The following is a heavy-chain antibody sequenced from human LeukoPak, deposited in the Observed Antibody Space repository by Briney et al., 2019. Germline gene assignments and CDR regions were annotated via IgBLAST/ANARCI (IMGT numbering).Heavy chain of an antibody. CDR1: GGSISSGGYS. CDR3: ARARDSYGLWDYFDY. V-gene: IGHV4-30-2*01. Sequence: PSQTLSLTCAVSGGSISSGGYSWSWIRQPPGKGLEWIGYIYHSGSTYYNPSLKSRVTISVDRSKNQFSLKLSSVTAADTAVYYCARARDSYGLWDYFDYWGQGTLVTVSS. J-gene: IGHJ4*02. D-gene: IGHD5-18*01. CDR2: IYHSGST.